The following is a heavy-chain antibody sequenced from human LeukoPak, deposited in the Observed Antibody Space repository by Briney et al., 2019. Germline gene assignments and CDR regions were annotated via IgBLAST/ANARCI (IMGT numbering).Heavy chain of an antibody. J-gene: IGHJ4*02. CDR2: INPNSGAT. CDR1: GYTFTDYY. CDR3: ARGSYRLMDY. V-gene: IGHV1-2*02. Sequence: VASVKVSCKASGYTFTDYYLHWVRQAPGQGLEWMGWINPNSGATNYAQKFQGRVTMTRDTSISTAYMELTRLRSDDTAVYYCARGSYRLMDYWGQGTLVTVSS. D-gene: IGHD2-15*01.